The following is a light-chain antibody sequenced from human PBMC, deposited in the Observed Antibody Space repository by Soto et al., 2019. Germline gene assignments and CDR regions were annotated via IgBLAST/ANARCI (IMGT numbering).Light chain of an antibody. Sequence: QSLLTQPASVSGSPGQSITISCTGTSSDVGGYNYVSWYQQYPGKAPKLMIYDVSNRPSGVFNRFSGSKSGNTASLTISGLQAEDESDYYCSSYTGSSTYVFGTGTKVTVL. V-gene: IGLV2-14*01. CDR1: SSDVGGYNY. J-gene: IGLJ1*01. CDR2: DVS. CDR3: SSYTGSSTYV.